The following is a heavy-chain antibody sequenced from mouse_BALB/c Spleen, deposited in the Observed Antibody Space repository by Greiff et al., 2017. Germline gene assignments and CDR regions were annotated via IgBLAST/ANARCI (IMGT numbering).Heavy chain of an antibody. D-gene: IGHD4-1*01. Sequence: QVQLKESGAELAKPGASVKMSCKASGYTFTSYWMHWVKQRPGQGLEWVGYINPSTGYTEYNQKFKDKATLTADKSSSTAYMQLSSLTSEDSAVYYCARGGLGRGFDYWGQGTTLTVSS. CDR1: GYTFTSYW. J-gene: IGHJ2*01. CDR3: ARGGLGRGFDY. V-gene: IGHV1-7*01. CDR2: INPSTGYT.